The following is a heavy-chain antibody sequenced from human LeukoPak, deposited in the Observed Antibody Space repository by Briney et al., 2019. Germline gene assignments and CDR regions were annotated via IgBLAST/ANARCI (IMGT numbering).Heavy chain of an antibody. D-gene: IGHD6-13*01. Sequence: SVKVSCMASGYTFTSYGISWVRQAPGQGLEGMGWISAYNCNTNYAQKLKGRVTMTTDTSKSTAYMELRSLRSEDTAVYYCNLSGGEDSSWYIDYWGQGTLVTVSS. CDR2: ISAYNCNT. CDR1: GYTFTSYG. CDR3: NLSGGEDSSWYIDY. V-gene: IGHV1-18*01. J-gene: IGHJ4*02.